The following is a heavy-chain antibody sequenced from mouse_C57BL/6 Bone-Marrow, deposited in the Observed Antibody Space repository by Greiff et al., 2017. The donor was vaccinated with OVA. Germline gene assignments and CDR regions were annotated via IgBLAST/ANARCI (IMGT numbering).Heavy chain of an antibody. Sequence: VQLQQSGAELAKPGASVKLSCKASGYTFTSYWMHWVKQRPGQGLEWIGYINPSSGYTKYNQKFKDKATLTADKSSSTAYMQLSSLTYEDSAVXFYSSYCGSNSYYFDYWGQGTTLTVSS. D-gene: IGHD1-1*01. V-gene: IGHV1-7*01. CDR3: SSYCGSNSYYFDY. CDR1: GYTFTSYW. CDR2: INPSSGYT. J-gene: IGHJ2*01.